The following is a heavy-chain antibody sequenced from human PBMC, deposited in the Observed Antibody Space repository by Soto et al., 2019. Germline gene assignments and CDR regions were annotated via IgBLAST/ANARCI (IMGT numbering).Heavy chain of an antibody. CDR1: GFTFSSYG. D-gene: IGHD3-10*01. J-gene: IGHJ3*01. V-gene: IGHV3-33*01. CDR3: AREGRFIITPYVVFDF. CDR2: IWYDGSNK. Sequence: GGSLRLSCAASGFTFSSYGMHWVRQAPGKGLEWVAVIWYDGSNKYYADSVKGRFTISRDNSKNTLYLQMNSLRAEDTAVYYCAREGRFIITPYVVFDFGGQGKLVPVS.